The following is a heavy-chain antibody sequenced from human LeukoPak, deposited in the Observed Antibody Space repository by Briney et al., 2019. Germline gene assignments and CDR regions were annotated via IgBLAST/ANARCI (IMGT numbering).Heavy chain of an antibody. CDR2: ISWNSGSI. J-gene: IGHJ6*03. Sequence: GGSLRLSCAASGFTLDDYAMHWVRQAPGKGLEWVLGISWNSGSIGYADSVKGRFTISRDNAKNSLYLQMNSLRAEDTALYYCAKGGDSDYYYYMDVWGKGTTVTVSS. D-gene: IGHD3-10*01. CDR1: GFTLDDYA. V-gene: IGHV3-9*01. CDR3: AKGGDSDYYYYMDV.